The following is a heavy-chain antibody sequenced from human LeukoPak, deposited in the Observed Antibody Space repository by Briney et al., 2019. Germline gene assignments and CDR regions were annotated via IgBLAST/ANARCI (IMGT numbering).Heavy chain of an antibody. J-gene: IGHJ3*02. CDR1: GYTLTELS. CDR3: ANPRPVNYYDSSGSYDAFDI. Sequence: ASVKVSCKVSGYTLTELSMHWVRQAPGKGLEWMGGFDPEDGETIYAQKFQGRVTMTEDTSTDTAYMELSSLRSEDTAVYYCANPRPVNYYDSSGSYDAFDIWGQGTMVTVSS. CDR2: FDPEDGET. D-gene: IGHD3-22*01. V-gene: IGHV1-24*01.